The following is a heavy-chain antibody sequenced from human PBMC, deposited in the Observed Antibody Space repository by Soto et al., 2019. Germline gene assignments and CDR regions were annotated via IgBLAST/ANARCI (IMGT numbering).Heavy chain of an antibody. CDR3: ARGSKLNYYDSSGYYSNI. J-gene: IGHJ3*02. CDR1: GYTFTSYY. D-gene: IGHD3-22*01. Sequence: QVQLVQSGAEVKKPGASVKVSCKASGYTFTSYYMHWVRQAPGQGLEWMGIINPSGGSTSYAQKFQGRVTMTRDTSTSTVYMELSSLRSEDTAVYYCARGSKLNYYDSSGYYSNIWGQGTMVTVSS. V-gene: IGHV1-46*01. CDR2: INPSGGST.